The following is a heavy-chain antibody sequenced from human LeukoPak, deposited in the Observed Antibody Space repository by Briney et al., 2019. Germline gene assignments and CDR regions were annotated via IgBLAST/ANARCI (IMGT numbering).Heavy chain of an antibody. CDR2: IRSSGSTI. D-gene: IGHD3-22*01. Sequence: GGSLRLSCAASGFTFSDYYMSWIRQAPGKGLEWVSYIRSSGSTIYYADSVKGRFTISRDNAKNSLYLQMNSLRAEDTAVYYCARESPLYYYDSSGYYDDYWGQGTLVTVSS. CDR3: ARESPLYYYDSSGYYDDY. CDR1: GFTFSDYY. V-gene: IGHV3-11*01. J-gene: IGHJ4*02.